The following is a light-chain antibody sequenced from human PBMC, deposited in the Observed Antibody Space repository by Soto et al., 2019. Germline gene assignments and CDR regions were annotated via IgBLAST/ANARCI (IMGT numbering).Light chain of an antibody. V-gene: IGKV3-15*01. Sequence: EIVMTQSPATLSVSPGERVTLSCRASQSVSSNLAWYQQKPGQAPSLLIYGAFTRATGIPARFSGSGSGTAFTLTIISLQSEDFAIYYCKQYNHWPPYTFGQGTKLEIK. CDR1: QSVSSN. CDR2: GAF. J-gene: IGKJ2*01. CDR3: KQYNHWPPYT.